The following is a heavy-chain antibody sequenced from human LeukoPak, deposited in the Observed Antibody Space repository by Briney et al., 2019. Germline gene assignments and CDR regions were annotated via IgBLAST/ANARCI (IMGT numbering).Heavy chain of an antibody. V-gene: IGHV1-2*02. J-gene: IGHJ6*02. CDR3: ARDVLYDYVWGSYRYTSGMDV. CDR1: GYTFTGYY. Sequence: ASVKVSCKASGYTFTGYYMHWVRQAPGQGLEWMGWINPNSGGTNYAQKFQGRVTMTRDTSISTAYMELSRLRSDDTAVYYCARDVLYDYVWGSYRYTSGMDVWGQGTTVTVSS. D-gene: IGHD3-16*02. CDR2: INPNSGGT.